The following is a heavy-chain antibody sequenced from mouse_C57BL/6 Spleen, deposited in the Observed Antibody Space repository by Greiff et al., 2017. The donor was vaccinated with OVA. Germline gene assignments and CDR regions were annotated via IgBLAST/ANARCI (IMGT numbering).Heavy chain of an antibody. CDR3: AGWLPFAY. CDR1: GFTFSDYG. V-gene: IGHV5-17*01. D-gene: IGHD2-3*01. Sequence: EVKVVESGGGLVKPGGSLKLSCAASGFTFSDYGMHWVRQAPEKGLEWVAYISSGSSTIYYADTVKGRFTISRDNAKNTLFLQMTSLRSEDTAMYYCAGWLPFAYWGQGTLVTVSA. CDR2: ISSGSSTI. J-gene: IGHJ3*01.